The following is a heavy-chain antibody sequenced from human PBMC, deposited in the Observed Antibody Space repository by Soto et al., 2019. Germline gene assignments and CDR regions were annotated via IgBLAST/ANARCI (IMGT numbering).Heavy chain of an antibody. J-gene: IGHJ4*02. V-gene: IGHV3-48*03. Sequence: VQLVASGGGLVQPGGSLRLSCAASGLTFSSYEMNCVRQAPGKGLEWVSYISSGGGTTYYADSVKGRFTISRDNAKNSQYLQLNSMRGEDTALHYCASEYGSGSPVYWGQGTLVTVSS. CDR3: ASEYGSGSPVY. D-gene: IGHD3-10*01. CDR1: GLTFSSYE. CDR2: ISSGGGTT.